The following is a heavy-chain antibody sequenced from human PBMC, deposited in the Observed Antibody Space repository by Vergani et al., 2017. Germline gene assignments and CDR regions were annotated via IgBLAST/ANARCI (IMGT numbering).Heavy chain of an antibody. CDR2: IFSNDEK. CDR3: ARVMGYYYYYGMDV. CDR1: GFSLSNARMG. V-gene: IGHV2-26*01. J-gene: IGHJ6*02. D-gene: IGHD3-16*01. Sequence: QVTLKESGPVLVKPTETLTLTCTVSGFSLSNARMGVSWIRQPPGKALEWLAHIFSNDEKSYSTSLKSRLTISKDTSKSQVVLTMTNMDPVDTATYYCARVMGYYYYYGMDVWGQGTTVTVSS.